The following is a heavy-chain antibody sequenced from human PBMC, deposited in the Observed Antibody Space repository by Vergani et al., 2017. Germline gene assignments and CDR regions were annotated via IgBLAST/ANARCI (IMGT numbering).Heavy chain of an antibody. V-gene: IGHV4-39*07. D-gene: IGHD2-21*02. CDR1: GGSISSSSYY. CDR2: IYYSGST. J-gene: IGHJ4*02. CDR3: ARVVSGLWRWLPPCFDY. Sequence: QLQLQESGPGLVKPSETLSLTCTVSGGSISSSSYYWGWIRQPPGKGLEWIGSIYYSGSTYYNPSLKSRVTISVDTSKNQFSLKLSSVTAADTAVYYCARVVSGLWRWLPPCFDYWGQGTLVTVSS.